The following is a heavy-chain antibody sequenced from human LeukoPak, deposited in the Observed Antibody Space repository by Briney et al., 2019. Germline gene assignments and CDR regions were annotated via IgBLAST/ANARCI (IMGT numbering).Heavy chain of an antibody. D-gene: IGHD3-10*01. V-gene: IGHV4-59*12. Sequence: PSETLSLTCSVSGGSISNYYWSWIRQPPMKGLEWIGYIHDSGDTDYSPSLKSRVAISVDTSKNQFSLKLSSVTAADTAVYYCARYMVRGVMGFDYWGQGTLVTVSS. CDR3: ARYMVRGVMGFDY. CDR1: GGSISNYY. J-gene: IGHJ4*02. CDR2: IHDSGDT.